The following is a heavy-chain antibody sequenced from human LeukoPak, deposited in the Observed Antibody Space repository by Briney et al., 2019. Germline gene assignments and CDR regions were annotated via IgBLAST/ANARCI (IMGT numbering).Heavy chain of an antibody. Sequence: GGSLRLSCASSGFTFSFYWMHWVRQAPGKGLVWVSRINNDGRSTSYAGSVKGRFTISRDNAKNTLYLQMNSLRAEDTAVYYCTRDNEYCTGGTCRLDYWGQGALVTVSS. CDR2: INNDGRST. CDR3: TRDNEYCTGGTCRLDY. CDR1: GFTFSFYW. V-gene: IGHV3-74*01. D-gene: IGHD2-15*01. J-gene: IGHJ4*02.